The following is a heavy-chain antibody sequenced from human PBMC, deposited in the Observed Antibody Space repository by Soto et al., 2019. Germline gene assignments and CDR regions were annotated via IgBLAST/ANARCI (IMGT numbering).Heavy chain of an antibody. V-gene: IGHV1-8*01. D-gene: IGHD5-12*01. J-gene: IGHJ5*02. CDR3: AGGLRWLQLKGENRFAP. CDR1: GYTFTSYD. Sequence: ASVKVSCKASGYTFTSYDINWVRQATGQGLEWMGWMNPNSGNTGYAQKFQGRVTMTRNTSISTAYMELSSLRSEDTAVYYCAGGLRWLQLKGENRFAPWGQGTMVTVSS. CDR2: MNPNSGNT.